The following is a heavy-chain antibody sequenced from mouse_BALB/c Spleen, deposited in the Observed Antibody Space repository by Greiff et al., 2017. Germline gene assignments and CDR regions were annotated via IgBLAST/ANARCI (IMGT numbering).Heavy chain of an antibody. V-gene: IGHV5-6-4*01. D-gene: IGHD2-4*01. CDR1: GFTFSSYT. Sequence: EVKLMESGGGLVKPGGSLKLSCAASGFTFSSYTMSWVRQTPEQRLEWVATISSGGSYTYYPDSVKGRFTISRDNAKNTLYLQMSSLKSEDTAMYYCTRDRGSIYYDYDGDFDYWGQGTTLTVSS. J-gene: IGHJ2*01. CDR2: ISSGGSYT. CDR3: TRDRGSIYYDYDGDFDY.